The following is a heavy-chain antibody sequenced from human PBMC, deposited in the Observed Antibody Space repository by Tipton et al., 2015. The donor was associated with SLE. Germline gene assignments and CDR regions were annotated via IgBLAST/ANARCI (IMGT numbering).Heavy chain of an antibody. D-gene: IGHD6-13*01. V-gene: IGHV3-30*03. CDR2: ISFDGSKK. CDR3: ARGQAAAGLFDY. CDR1: GFSFSTFG. Sequence: SLRLSCAASGFSFSTFGIHWVRQAPGKGLEWVAVISFDGSKKYYGDSVKGRFTVSRDNSKNTLYLQMNSLRAEDTAVYYCARGQAAAGLFDYWGRGILVTVSS. J-gene: IGHJ4*02.